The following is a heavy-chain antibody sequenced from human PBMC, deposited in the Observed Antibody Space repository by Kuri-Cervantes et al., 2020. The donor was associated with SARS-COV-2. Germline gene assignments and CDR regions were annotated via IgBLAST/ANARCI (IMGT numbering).Heavy chain of an antibody. D-gene: IGHD6-13*01. CDR1: GFTFSSYA. CDR3: ARDGGAAAGPSNWFDP. V-gene: IGHV3-30-3*01. Sequence: GGSLRLSCAASGFTFSSYAMHWVRQAPGKGLEWVAVISYDGSNKYYADSVKGRFTISRDNAKNSLYLQMNSLRAEDTAVYYCARDGGAAAGPSNWFDPWGQGTLVTVSS. CDR2: ISYDGSNK. J-gene: IGHJ5*02.